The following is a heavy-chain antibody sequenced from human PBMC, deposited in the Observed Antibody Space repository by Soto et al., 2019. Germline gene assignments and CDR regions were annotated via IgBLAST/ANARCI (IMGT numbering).Heavy chain of an antibody. CDR3: ARDQHIVVVTATPYDAFDI. CDR2: IIPIFGTA. D-gene: IGHD2-21*02. J-gene: IGHJ3*02. Sequence: ASVKVSCKASGGTFSSYAISWVRQAPGQGLEWMGGIIPIFGTANYAQKFQGRVTITADESTSTAYMELSSLRSEDTAVYYCARDQHIVVVTATPYDAFDIWGQGTMVTVSS. V-gene: IGHV1-69*13. CDR1: GGTFSSYA.